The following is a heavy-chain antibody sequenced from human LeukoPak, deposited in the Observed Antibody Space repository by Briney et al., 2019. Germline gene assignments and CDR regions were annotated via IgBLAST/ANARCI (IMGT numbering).Heavy chain of an antibody. J-gene: IGHJ6*01. CDR1: GFTFDSYA. CDR2: IRRKGGNT. CDR3: ARGGRGHDFSPNYYYDLDV. V-gene: IGHV3-64*01. D-gene: IGHD5-12*01. Sequence: GQSMRPSCAASGFTFDSYAMHWVRQAPGEGMEYVPAIRRKGGNTFYANSVKGRFTISRDNSKNTLYLQMGSLRAEDTAVYYCARGGRGHDFSPNYYYDLDVWGQEATVTVAS.